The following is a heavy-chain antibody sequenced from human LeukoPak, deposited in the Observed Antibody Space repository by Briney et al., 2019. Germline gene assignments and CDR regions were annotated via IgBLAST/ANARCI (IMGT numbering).Heavy chain of an antibody. D-gene: IGHD3-3*01. V-gene: IGHV1-69*05. CDR2: IIPIFGTA. CDR1: GGTFSSYA. Sequence: SVKVSCKASGGTFSSYAISWVRQAPGQGLEWMGGIIPIFGTANYAQKFQGRVTITTDESTSTAYMELSSLRSEDTAVYYCARTITIWGEAGWNWFDPWGQGTLVPVSS. CDR3: ARTITIWGEAGWNWFDP. J-gene: IGHJ5*02.